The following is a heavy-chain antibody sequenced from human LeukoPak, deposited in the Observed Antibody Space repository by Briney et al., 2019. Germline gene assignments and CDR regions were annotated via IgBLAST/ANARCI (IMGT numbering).Heavy chain of an antibody. V-gene: IGHV4-39*07. CDR1: GGSISSSSYY. D-gene: IGHD5-18*01. J-gene: IGHJ4*02. Sequence: SETLSLTCTVSGGSISSSSYYWGWIRQPPGKGLEWIGSIYYSGSTYYNPSLKSRVTISVDTSKNQFSLKLSSVTAADTAVYYCARAKDSYGEDLFDYWGQGTLVTVSS. CDR3: ARAKDSYGEDLFDY. CDR2: IYYSGST.